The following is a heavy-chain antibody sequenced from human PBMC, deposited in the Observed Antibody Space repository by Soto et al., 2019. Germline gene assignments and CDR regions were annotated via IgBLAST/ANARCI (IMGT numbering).Heavy chain of an antibody. CDR3: ARDEKAVAGAYFDY. CDR2: INWNGGST. V-gene: IGHV3-20*04. Sequence: EVQLVESGGGVVRPGGSLRLSCAASGFTFNDYEMSWVRQAPGKGLEWVSGINWNGGSTGYADSVKGRFTISRDNAKNSLYLQMNSLRAEDTALYYCARDEKAVAGAYFDYWGQGTLVTVSS. J-gene: IGHJ4*02. CDR1: GFTFNDYE. D-gene: IGHD6-19*01.